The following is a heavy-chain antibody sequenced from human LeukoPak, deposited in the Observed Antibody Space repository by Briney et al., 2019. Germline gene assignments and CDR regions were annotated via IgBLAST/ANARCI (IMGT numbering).Heavy chain of an antibody. CDR3: ARVGCTNGVCYRFDYYYGMDV. CDR2: IKQEGSEK. D-gene: IGHD2-8*01. Sequence: GGSLRLSCAASGFTFSSYWMSWVRQAPGKGLEWVANIKQEGSEKYCVDSVKGRFTISRDNAKNSLYLQMNSLSAEDTAVYYCARVGCTNGVCYRFDYYYGMDVWGQGATVTVSS. V-gene: IGHV3-7*05. CDR1: GFTFSSYW. J-gene: IGHJ6*02.